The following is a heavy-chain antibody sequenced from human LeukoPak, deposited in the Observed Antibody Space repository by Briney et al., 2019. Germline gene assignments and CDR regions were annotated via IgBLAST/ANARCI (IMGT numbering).Heavy chain of an antibody. CDR2: INQDGSVK. V-gene: IGHV3-7*03. CDR3: SKKGQNGDYGKPD. J-gene: IGHJ4*02. Sequence: PGGSLRLSCAASGFIFTRGWMSWVRQAPGKGLEWVANINQDGSVKYYVDSVKGRFTISRDNAKSSLYLQMNSLRAEDTAVYYCSKKGQNGDYGKPDWGQGTLVTVSS. CDR1: GFIFTRGW. D-gene: IGHD4-17*01.